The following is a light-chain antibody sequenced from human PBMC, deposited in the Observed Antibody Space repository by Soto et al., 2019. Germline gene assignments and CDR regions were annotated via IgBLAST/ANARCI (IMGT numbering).Light chain of an antibody. Sequence: EIVMTQSPATLSVSPGERATLSCRASQSVFSSLAWFQQRPGQAPRLLIYGSATRATGIPARFSGSGSGTEFTLTISSLQSEDFATYYCLQYNHYPPTFGQGTRVE. J-gene: IGKJ1*01. V-gene: IGKV3-15*01. CDR2: GSA. CDR1: QSVFSS. CDR3: LQYNHYPPT.